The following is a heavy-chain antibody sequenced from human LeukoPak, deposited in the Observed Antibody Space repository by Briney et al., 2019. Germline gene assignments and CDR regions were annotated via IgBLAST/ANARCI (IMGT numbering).Heavy chain of an antibody. J-gene: IGHJ4*02. CDR2: INPKRGDT. D-gene: IGHD3-22*01. V-gene: IGHV1-2*02. CDR3: ARERGLKSITMIY. CDR1: GYTFTGYY. Sequence: ASVKVSCKASGYTFTGYYMHWVRQAPGQGLEWMGWINPKRGDTNYAQKFQGRVTMTRDTSISTVYMELSRLKSDDTAVYYCARERGLKSITMIYWGQGTLVTVSS.